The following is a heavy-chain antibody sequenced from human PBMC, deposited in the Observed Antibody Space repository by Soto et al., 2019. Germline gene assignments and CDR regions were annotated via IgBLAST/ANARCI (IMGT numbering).Heavy chain of an antibody. CDR2: INPSGGST. CDR3: ARSPRSSSSSSNWFDP. V-gene: IGHV1-46*01. J-gene: IGHJ5*02. CDR1: GYTFTSYY. D-gene: IGHD6-6*01. Sequence: ASVKVSCKASGYTFTSYYMHWVRQAPGQGLEWMGIINPSGGSTSYAQKFQGRVTMTRDTSTSTVYMELSSLRSEDTAVYYCARSPRSSSSSSNWFDPWGQGTLGTVSS.